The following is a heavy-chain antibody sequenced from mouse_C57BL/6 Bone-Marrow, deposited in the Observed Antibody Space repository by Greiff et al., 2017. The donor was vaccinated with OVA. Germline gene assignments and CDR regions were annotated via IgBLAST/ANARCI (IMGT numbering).Heavy chain of an antibody. CDR1: GFTFSSYA. Sequence: EVQLVESGGGLVKPGGSLKLSCAASGFTFSSYAMSWVRQTPEKRLEWVATISDGGSYTYYTENVKGRFNISRDTAKNNLYLQMSHLKSEDSAMYYCARDRAYYGSSWFAYWGQGTLVTVSA. J-gene: IGHJ3*01. CDR2: ISDGGSYT. CDR3: ARDRAYYGSSWFAY. V-gene: IGHV5-4*01. D-gene: IGHD1-1*01.